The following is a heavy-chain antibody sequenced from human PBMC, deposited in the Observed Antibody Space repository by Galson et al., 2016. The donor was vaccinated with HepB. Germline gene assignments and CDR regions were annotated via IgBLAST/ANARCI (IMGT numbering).Heavy chain of an antibody. CDR2: IKKDGSEK. D-gene: IGHD6-13*01. CDR3: ARTIPGTPWHHYYYGMDV. CDR1: GFTFSNYW. Sequence: SLRLSCAASGFTFSNYWMTWVRQAPGKGLEWVAKIKKDGSEKYYVDSVKGRFTISRDNAKNALYLQMNSLRVVDTAVYYCARTIPGTPWHHYYYGMDVWGQGTTVSVSS. J-gene: IGHJ6*02. V-gene: IGHV3-7*01.